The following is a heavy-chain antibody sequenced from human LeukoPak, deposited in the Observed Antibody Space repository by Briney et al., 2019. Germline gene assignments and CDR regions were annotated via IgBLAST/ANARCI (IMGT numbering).Heavy chain of an antibody. CDR3: AKLEGQWDYYYYGMDV. CDR2: ISGSGGST. D-gene: IGHD6-19*01. J-gene: IGHJ6*02. V-gene: IGHV3-23*01. Sequence: GGSLRLPCAASGFTFSSYAMSWVRQAPGKGLEWVSAISGSGGSTYYADSVKGRFTISRDNSKNTLYLQMNSLRAEDTAVYYCAKLEGQWDYYYYGMDVWGQGTTVTVSS. CDR1: GFTFSSYA.